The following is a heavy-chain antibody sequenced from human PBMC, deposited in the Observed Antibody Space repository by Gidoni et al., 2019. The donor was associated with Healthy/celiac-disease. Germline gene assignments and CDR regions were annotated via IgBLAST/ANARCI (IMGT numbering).Heavy chain of an antibody. V-gene: IGHV3-53*02. D-gene: IGHD3-22*01. Sequence: EVQLVETGGGLIQPGGSLRLSCAASGFPVSSPYMSWVRQAPGKGLEWVSGIYSGGSTYYADSVKVRFTISRDNSKNTLYLQMNSLRAEDTAVYYCAQEYYYDSSGYKDYWGQGTLVTVSS. CDR2: IYSGGST. CDR3: AQEYYYDSSGYKDY. CDR1: GFPVSSPY. J-gene: IGHJ4*02.